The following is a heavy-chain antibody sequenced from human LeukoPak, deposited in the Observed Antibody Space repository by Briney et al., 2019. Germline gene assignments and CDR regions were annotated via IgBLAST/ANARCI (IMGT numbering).Heavy chain of an antibody. CDR1: GGSISSSSW. D-gene: IGHD7-27*01. V-gene: IGHV4-4*02. Sequence: SETLSLTCAVSGGSISSSSWWSWVRQPPGKGLEWIGEIYHSGTTNYNPSLKSRVTISVGKSNNQFSLKLSSVTAADTAVYFCARVGISRFDSWGQGTLVTVSS. J-gene: IGHJ4*02. CDR2: IYHSGTT. CDR3: ARVGISRFDS.